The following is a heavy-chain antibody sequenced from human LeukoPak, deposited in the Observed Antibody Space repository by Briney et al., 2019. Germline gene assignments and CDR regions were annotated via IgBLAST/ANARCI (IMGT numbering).Heavy chain of an antibody. CDR2: IIPIFGTA. CDR3: ARGGYSGYDLYYYGMDV. Sequence: ASVKVSCKASGGTFSSYAISWVRQAPGQGLEWMGGIIPIFGTANYAQKFQGRVTITADKSTSTAYMELSSLRSEDTAVYYCARGGYSGYDLYYYGMDVWGQGTTVTVSS. V-gene: IGHV1-69*06. CDR1: GGTFSSYA. D-gene: IGHD5-12*01. J-gene: IGHJ6*02.